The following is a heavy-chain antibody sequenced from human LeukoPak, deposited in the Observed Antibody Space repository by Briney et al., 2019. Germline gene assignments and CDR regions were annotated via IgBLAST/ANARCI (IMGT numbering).Heavy chain of an antibody. CDR2: ISGSGGST. D-gene: IGHD2-21*02. CDR1: GFTFSSYA. V-gene: IGHV3-23*01. J-gene: IGHJ3*01. Sequence: GGSLRLSCAASGFTFSSYAMSWVRQAPGKGLEWVSAISGSGGSTYYADSVKGRFTISRDNSKNTLYLQMNSLRAEDTAVYYCGRDPNGDYLGAFDFWGPGTMVAVSS. CDR3: GRDPNGDYLGAFDF.